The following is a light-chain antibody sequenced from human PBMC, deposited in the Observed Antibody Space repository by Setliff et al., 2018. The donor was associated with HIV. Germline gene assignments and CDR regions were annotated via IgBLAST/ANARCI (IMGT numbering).Light chain of an antibody. CDR1: SSDIGGYNY. CDR2: NVN. Sequence: QSVLTQPASVSGSPGQTITISCTGTSSDIGGYNYVSWYQQHPGEAPRLIIYNVNNRPSGVSSRFSGSKSGNTASLSISELRAEGETDYYCTSYTGGNTRVFGTGTKGTVL. V-gene: IGLV2-14*03. CDR3: TSYTGGNTRV. J-gene: IGLJ1*01.